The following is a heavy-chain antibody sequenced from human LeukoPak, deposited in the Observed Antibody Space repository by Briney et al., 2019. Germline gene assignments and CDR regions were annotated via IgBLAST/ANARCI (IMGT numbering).Heavy chain of an antibody. J-gene: IGHJ4*02. D-gene: IGHD2-8*02. Sequence: ASVKVSCKASGYTFTNYYIHWVRQAPGQGLEWMGIINPSGGSTGYTQKFQGRVTMTRDTSTSTVYMELSNLRSEDTAVYYCARDSKSLGVVVVNASYYFDYWGQGTLVTVSS. V-gene: IGHV1-46*01. CDR1: GYTFTNYY. CDR3: ARDSKSLGVVVVNASYYFDY. CDR2: INPSGGST.